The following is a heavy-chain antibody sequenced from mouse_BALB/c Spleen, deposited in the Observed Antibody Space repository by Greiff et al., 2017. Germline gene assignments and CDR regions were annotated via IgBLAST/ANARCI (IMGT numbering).Heavy chain of an antibody. Sequence: QVQLKESGPGLVAPSQSLSITCTVSGFSLNSYGVHWVRQPPGKGLEWLGVIWAGGSTNYNSALMSRLSISKDNSKSQVFLKMNSLQTDDTAMYYCASYRYDGAYWGQGTLVTVSA. J-gene: IGHJ3*01. D-gene: IGHD2-14*01. CDR1: GFSLNSYG. CDR2: IWAGGST. CDR3: ASYRYDGAY. V-gene: IGHV2-9*02.